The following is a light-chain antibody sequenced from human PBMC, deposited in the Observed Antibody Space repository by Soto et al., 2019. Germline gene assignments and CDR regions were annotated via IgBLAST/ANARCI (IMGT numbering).Light chain of an antibody. CDR1: SSDVGGYNY. CDR3: SSYAGSNNQV. Sequence: QSALTQPPSVSGSPGQSVTISCTGTSSDVGGYNYVSWYQQHPGKAPKLMIYEVSKRPSGVPDRFSGSKSGNTASLTVSGLQAEDEADYYCSSYAGSNNQVFGGGTKLTVL. V-gene: IGLV2-8*01. J-gene: IGLJ2*01. CDR2: EVS.